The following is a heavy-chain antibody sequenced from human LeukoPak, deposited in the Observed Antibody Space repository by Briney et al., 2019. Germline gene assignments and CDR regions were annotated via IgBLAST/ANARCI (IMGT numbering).Heavy chain of an antibody. J-gene: IGHJ4*02. D-gene: IGHD1-1*01. CDR1: GFTFSNYG. CDR2: ITGNGATT. CDR3: ARRRWVLVY. V-gene: IGHV3-23*01. Sequence: GGSLRLSCAASGFTFSNYGMNWVRQAPGKGLEWVSGITGNGATTYYADSVKGRFTISRDNSKNTLYLQMNSLRAEDTAVYYCARRRWVLVYWGQGTLVTVSS.